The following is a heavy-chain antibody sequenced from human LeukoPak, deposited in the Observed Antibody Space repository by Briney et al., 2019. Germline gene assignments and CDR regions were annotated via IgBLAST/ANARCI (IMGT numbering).Heavy chain of an antibody. CDR1: GGSISSSSYY. J-gene: IGHJ2*01. V-gene: IGHV4-39*07. CDR2: IYYSGST. Sequence: SETLSLTCTVSGGSISSSSYYWGWIRQPPGKGLEWIGSIYYSGSTYYNPSLKSRVTISVDTSKNQFSLKLSSVTAADTAVYYCARGGRPYWYFDLWGRGTLVTVSS. CDR3: ARGGRPYWYFDL. D-gene: IGHD2-15*01.